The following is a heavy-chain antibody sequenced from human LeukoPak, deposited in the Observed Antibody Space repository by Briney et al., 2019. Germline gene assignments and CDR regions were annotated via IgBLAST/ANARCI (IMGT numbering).Heavy chain of an antibody. V-gene: IGHV4-59*01. CDR1: GDSISTYY. J-gene: IGHJ6*03. Sequence: SETLSLTCTVSGDSISTYYWSWIRQPPGKGLEWIGYIYYRVTSDYNPSLKSRVTMSVDMSTRQISLKLSSVTAADTAVYYCASLYYYYYYMDVWGKGTTVTVSS. CDR2: IYYRVTS. CDR3: ASLYYYYYYMDV.